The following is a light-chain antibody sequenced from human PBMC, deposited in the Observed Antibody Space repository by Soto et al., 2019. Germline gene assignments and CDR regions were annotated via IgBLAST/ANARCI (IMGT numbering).Light chain of an antibody. CDR3: TSYTRDTALV. CDR2: EVS. J-gene: IGLJ1*01. V-gene: IGLV2-14*01. Sequence: QSALTQHASVSGSPGQSITISCTVTSSDVGTYNYVSWYQHHPGKAPKLIIYEVSNRPSGVSNRFSGSKSGSTASLTISGLQAEDEADYHCTSYTRDTALVFGTGTKVTVL. CDR1: SSDVGTYNY.